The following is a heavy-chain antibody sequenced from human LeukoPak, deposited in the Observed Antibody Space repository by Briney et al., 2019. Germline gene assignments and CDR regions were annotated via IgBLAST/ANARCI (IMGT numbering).Heavy chain of an antibody. D-gene: IGHD5-12*01. CDR3: ARGGVQWLRFAISRYFDY. V-gene: IGHV4-39*07. J-gene: IGHJ4*02. CDR2: IYYSGST. CDR1: GGSISSSSYY. Sequence: SETLSLTCTVSGGSISSSSYYWGWIRQPPGKGLEWIGSIYYSGSTYYNPSLKSRVTISVDTSKNQFSLKLSSVTAADTAVYYCARGGVQWLRFAISRYFDYWGQGTLVTVSS.